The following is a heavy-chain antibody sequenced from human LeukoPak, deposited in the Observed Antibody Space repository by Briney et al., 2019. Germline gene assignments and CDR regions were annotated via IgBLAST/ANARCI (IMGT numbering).Heavy chain of an antibody. CDR1: GGSISSSNYY. D-gene: IGHD1-26*01. V-gene: IGHV4-39*07. J-gene: IGHJ4*02. CDR3: ARDGRFPPEVLPRYFDY. Sequence: SETLSLTCTVSGGSISSSNYYWGWIRQPPGKGLEWIGSIYYSGSTYYSPSLKSRVTISVDTSKNQLSLKLSSVTAADTAVYYCARDGRFPPEVLPRYFDYWGQGTLVTVSS. CDR2: IYYSGST.